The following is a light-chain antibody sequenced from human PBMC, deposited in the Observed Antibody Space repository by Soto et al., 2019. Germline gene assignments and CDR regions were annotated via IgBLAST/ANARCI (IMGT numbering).Light chain of an antibody. CDR3: AAWDDNLRGYWV. CDR2: TDN. J-gene: IGLJ2*01. Sequence: QSVLTQPPSASGTPGQRVTISCSGSSSNIGSYTVIWYQHLPGTAPKLLIYTDNQRPSGVPDRFSGSKSGTSASLAISGLRSEDEADYFCAAWDDNLRGYWVFGGGTKVTVL. V-gene: IGLV1-44*01. CDR1: SSNIGSYT.